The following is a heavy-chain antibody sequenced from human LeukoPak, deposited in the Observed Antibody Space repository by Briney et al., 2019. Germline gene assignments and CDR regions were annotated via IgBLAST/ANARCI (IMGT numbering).Heavy chain of an antibody. D-gene: IGHD6-13*01. V-gene: IGHV4-59*01. CDR2: VYYSGST. J-gene: IGHJ3*02. CDR1: GGSISSYY. Sequence: PSETLSLTCTVSGGSISSYYWSWIRQPPGKGLEWIGYVYYSGSTNYNPSLKSRVTISVDTSKNQFSLKLSSVTAADTAVYYCARDGSSWYGDAFDIWGQGTMVTVSS. CDR3: ARDGSSWYGDAFDI.